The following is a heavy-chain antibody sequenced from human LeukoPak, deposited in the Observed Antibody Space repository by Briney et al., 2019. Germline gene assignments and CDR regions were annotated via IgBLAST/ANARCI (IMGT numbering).Heavy chain of an antibody. D-gene: IGHD3-10*01. J-gene: IGHJ4*02. CDR1: GYTFTSYG. CDR2: ISAYNGNT. CDR3: ARDFRGVRGPHHPGY. Sequence: ASVTVSCKASGYTFTSYGISWVRQAPGQGLEWMGWISAYNGNTNYAQKLQGRVTMTTDTSTSTAYMELRSLRSDDTAVYYCARDFRGVRGPHHPGYWGQGTLVTVSS. V-gene: IGHV1-18*01.